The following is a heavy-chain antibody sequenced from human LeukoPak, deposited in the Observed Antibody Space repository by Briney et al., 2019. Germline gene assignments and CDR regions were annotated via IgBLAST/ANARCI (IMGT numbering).Heavy chain of an antibody. V-gene: IGHV1-18*01. CDR3: AIQRDSSSWYSYYYYYMDV. Sequence: ASVKVSCKTSGYTFASYGISWVRQAPGQGLEWMGWISGYNGNTKYAQKFQGRVTMTTDTSISTAYMELSSLRSEDTAVYYCAIQRDSSSWYSYYYYYMDVWGKGTTVTISS. CDR2: ISGYNGNT. J-gene: IGHJ6*03. D-gene: IGHD6-13*01. CDR1: GYTFASYG.